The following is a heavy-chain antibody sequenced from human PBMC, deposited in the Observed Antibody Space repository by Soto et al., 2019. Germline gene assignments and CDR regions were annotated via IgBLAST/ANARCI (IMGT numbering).Heavy chain of an antibody. CDR1: GFTFSLYG. V-gene: IGHV3-30*03. J-gene: IGHJ4*02. Sequence: QVQLVDSGGAVVQPGGSLRLSCAASGFTFSLYGMHWVRQAPGKGPEWVAYSSSDGTTEPYADSVKGQFTVSRDNSKNTLYLQMSSLRAEDTAIYYCSRCPSHGAFDYWDQGTLVTVSS. CDR2: SSSDGTTE. D-gene: IGHD3-16*01. CDR3: SRCPSHGAFDY.